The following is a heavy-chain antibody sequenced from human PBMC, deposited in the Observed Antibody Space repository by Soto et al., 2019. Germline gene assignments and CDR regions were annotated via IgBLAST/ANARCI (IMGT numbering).Heavy chain of an antibody. V-gene: IGHV3-23*01. D-gene: IGHD1-20*01. CDR3: ATVHNTSRSFDY. CDR2: TGATGRTT. CDR1: GFTFNIYA. Sequence: PGGSLRLSCAASGFTFNIYAMTWVRQAPGKWLEWVSTTGATGRTTYYSDAVKGRFTVSRDNSKNTLDLQMSNLRAEDTAVYYCATVHNTSRSFDYWGQGXLVTVSS. J-gene: IGHJ4*02.